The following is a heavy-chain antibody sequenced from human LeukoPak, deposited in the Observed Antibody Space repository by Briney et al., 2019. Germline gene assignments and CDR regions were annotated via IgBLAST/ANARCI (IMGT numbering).Heavy chain of an antibody. CDR1: GFTFSSYA. V-gene: IGHV3-30*02. CDR2: IRYDGSNK. CDR3: ATRLYCSSTSCYYYYYYYMDV. D-gene: IGHD2-2*01. Sequence: GGSLRLSCAASGFTFSSYAMSWVRQAPGKGLEWVAFIRYDGSNKYYADSVKGRFTISRDNSKNTLYLQMNSLRAEDTAVYYCATRLYCSSTSCYYYYYYYMDVWGKGTTVTVSS. J-gene: IGHJ6*03.